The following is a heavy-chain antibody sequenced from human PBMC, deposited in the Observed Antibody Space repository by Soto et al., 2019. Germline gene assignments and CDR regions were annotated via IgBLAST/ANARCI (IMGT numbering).Heavy chain of an antibody. CDR1: GGTFSSYA. CDR3: ATLLHDYGGIRSDY. Sequence: QVQLVQSGAEVKKPGSSVKVSCKASGGTFSSYAISWVRQAPGQGLEWMGGIIPIFGTANYAQKFQGRVTMTADEATSTGYMELSSLRSEDTAVYYCATLLHDYGGIRSDYWGQGTLVTVSS. D-gene: IGHD4-17*01. J-gene: IGHJ4*02. V-gene: IGHV1-69*12. CDR2: IIPIFGTA.